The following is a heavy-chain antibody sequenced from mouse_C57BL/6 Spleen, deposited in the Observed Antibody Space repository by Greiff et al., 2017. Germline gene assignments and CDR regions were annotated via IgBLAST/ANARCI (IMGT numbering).Heavy chain of an antibody. CDR2: IDPANGNT. J-gene: IGHJ1*03. CDR3: ARDGYPSYWYFDV. D-gene: IGHD2-3*01. Sequence: EVQLQESVAELVRPGASVKLSCTASGFNIKNTYMPWVKQRPEQGLEWIGRIDPANGNTKYAPKFQGKATITADTSSNTAYLQLSSLTSEDTAIYYCARDGYPSYWYFDVWGTGTTVTVSS. CDR1: GFNIKNTY. V-gene: IGHV14-3*01.